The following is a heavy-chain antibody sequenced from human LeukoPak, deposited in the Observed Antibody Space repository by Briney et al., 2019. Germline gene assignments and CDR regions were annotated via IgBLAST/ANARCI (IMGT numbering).Heavy chain of an antibody. V-gene: IGHV1-18*01. CDR2: ISAYNGNT. D-gene: IGHD3-3*01. CDR1: GYTFTSYG. CDR3: ARVGRITIFGVYYYGMDV. Sequence: ASVKVSCKASGYTFTSYGISWVRQAPGQGLEWMGWISAYNGNTNYAQKLQGRVTMTTDTSTSTAYMELRSLRSDDTAVYYCARVGRITIFGVYYYGMDVWGQGTTVTVSS. J-gene: IGHJ6*02.